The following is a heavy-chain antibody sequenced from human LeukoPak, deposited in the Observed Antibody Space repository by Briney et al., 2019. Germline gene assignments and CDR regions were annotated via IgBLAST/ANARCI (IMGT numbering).Heavy chain of an antibody. Sequence: GGSLRLSCAASGFTFSSYAMSWVRQAPGKGLEWVSAISGSGGSTYYADSVKGRFTISRDNSKNTLYLQMNSLRAEDTAVYYCAKDGNPQRLWLGVGTGGYFDYWGQGTLVTVSS. J-gene: IGHJ4*02. D-gene: IGHD3-10*01. CDR1: GFTFSSYA. CDR3: AKDGNPQRLWLGVGTGGYFDY. CDR2: ISGSGGST. V-gene: IGHV3-23*01.